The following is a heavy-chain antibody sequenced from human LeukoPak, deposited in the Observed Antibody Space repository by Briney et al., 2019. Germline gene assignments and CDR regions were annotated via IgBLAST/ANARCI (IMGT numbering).Heavy chain of an antibody. CDR2: IIRGLGIS. J-gene: IGHJ4*02. CDR3: ASARQRHCTNGVCPSLTDS. D-gene: IGHD2-8*01. Sequence: SVKVSCKASGGTFSSYAINWVRQAPGQGLEWMGGIIRGLGISNYAQKFQGRVRITADKSTSTTYMELSSLRSEDTAVYYCASARQRHCTNGVCPSLTDSWGQGTLVTVPS. V-gene: IGHV1-69*04. CDR1: GGTFSSYA.